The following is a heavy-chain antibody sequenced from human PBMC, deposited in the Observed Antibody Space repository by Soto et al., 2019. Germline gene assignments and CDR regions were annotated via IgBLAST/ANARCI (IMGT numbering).Heavy chain of an antibody. D-gene: IGHD1-26*01. Sequence: QLQLQESGPGLVKPSETLSLTCTVSGGSISSSSYYWGWIRQPPGKGLEWIGSIYYSGSTYYTPSLKIRVTISVDTSKNQFSLKLSSITAADTAVYYCARQDLIMGSTGAFQYSGHGTLVTVSS. V-gene: IGHV4-39*01. CDR2: IYYSGST. CDR3: ARQDLIMGSTGAFQY. CDR1: GGSISSSSYY. J-gene: IGHJ1*01.